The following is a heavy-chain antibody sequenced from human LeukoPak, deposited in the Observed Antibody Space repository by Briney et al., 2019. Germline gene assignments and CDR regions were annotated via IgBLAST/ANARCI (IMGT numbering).Heavy chain of an antibody. J-gene: IGHJ4*02. Sequence: GGSLRLSCAASGFTFNGFAMSWVRQAPGKGLEWVSVISGSGGSTYYADSVKGRFTISRDNSKNTLYLQMNSLRAEDTAVYYCANESPFLDYWGQGTLVTVSS. CDR1: GFTFNGFA. V-gene: IGHV3-23*01. CDR3: ANESPFLDY. CDR2: ISGSGGST.